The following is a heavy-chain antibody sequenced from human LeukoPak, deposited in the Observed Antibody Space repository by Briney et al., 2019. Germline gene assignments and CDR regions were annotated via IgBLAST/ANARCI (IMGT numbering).Heavy chain of an antibody. D-gene: IGHD3-10*01. J-gene: IGHJ4*02. Sequence: GGSLRLSCAASGFTFSSYGMHWVRQAPGKGLEWVAFIRYDGSNKYYADSVKGRFTISRDNAKNSLYLQMNSLRAEDTAVYYCARLRGYGSGSCNYWGQGTLVTVSS. CDR2: IRYDGSNK. V-gene: IGHV3-30*02. CDR3: ARLRGYGSGSCNY. CDR1: GFTFSSYG.